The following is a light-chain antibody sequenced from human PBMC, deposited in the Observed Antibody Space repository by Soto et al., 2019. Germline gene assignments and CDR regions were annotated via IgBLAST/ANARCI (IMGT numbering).Light chain of an antibody. V-gene: IGLV1-47*01. Sequence: QSVLTQPPSASGTPGQRVTISCSGSSSNIGSNYVYWYQQLPGTAPKLLIYTNNQRPSGVPDRFSGSKSGTSASLAISGLRSEDEADYYCAAWDDSLSGLVVLGGGTKVTVL. CDR3: AAWDDSLSGLVV. CDR2: TNN. J-gene: IGLJ2*01. CDR1: SSNIGSNY.